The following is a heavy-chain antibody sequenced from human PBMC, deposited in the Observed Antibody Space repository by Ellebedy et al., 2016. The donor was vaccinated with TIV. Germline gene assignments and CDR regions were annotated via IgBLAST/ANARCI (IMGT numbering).Heavy chain of an antibody. CDR1: GDSISSSSYY. D-gene: IGHD4-23*01. CDR2: IYYSGST. CDR3: ARHVFGVGDYSGNWFDP. J-gene: IGHJ5*02. V-gene: IGHV4-39*01. Sequence: MPSETLSLTCTVSGDSISSSSYYWGWIRQPPGKRLEWIGSIYYSGSTYYNPSLKSRVTISVDTSKNQFSLKLSSVTAADTAVYYCARHVFGVGDYSGNWFDPWGQGTLVTVSS.